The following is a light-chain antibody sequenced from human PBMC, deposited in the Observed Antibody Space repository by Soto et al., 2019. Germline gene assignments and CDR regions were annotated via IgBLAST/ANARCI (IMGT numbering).Light chain of an antibody. CDR2: DAS. V-gene: IGKV3-20*01. J-gene: IGKJ4*01. CDR3: QQYQSSPLT. Sequence: EIVLTQSPGTVSLSPGESATLSCRASQSITKNYLAWYQQKPGQAPRLLIYDASSRATGIPDRFSGSGSGTDFTLIINRLQPEDFAVYHCQQYQSSPLTFGGGTKVEIK. CDR1: QSITKNY.